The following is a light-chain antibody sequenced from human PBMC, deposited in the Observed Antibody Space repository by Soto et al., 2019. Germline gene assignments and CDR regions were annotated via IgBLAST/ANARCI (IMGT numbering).Light chain of an antibody. Sequence: EILLTQSPATLSLSPGERATLSCRASQSVSSSLAWYQQRPGQAPRLLIYDASNRATGIPARFSGSGSGTDFTLTISSLEPEDFAVYYCQQRSSWPIFGGGTKVEIK. J-gene: IGKJ4*01. V-gene: IGKV3-11*01. CDR1: QSVSSS. CDR3: QQRSSWPI. CDR2: DAS.